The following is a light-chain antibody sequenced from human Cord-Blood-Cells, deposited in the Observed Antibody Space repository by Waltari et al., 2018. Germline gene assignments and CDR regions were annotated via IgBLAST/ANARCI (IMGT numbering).Light chain of an antibody. Sequence: QSALTQPASVSGSPGQSITIPCTGTSIAVGGYNYVSWYQQHPGKAPKLLLYDVSKRPSGVSIRFSGSKSGNTASLTISGLQAEDEADYYCSPYTSSSTWVFGGGTKLTVL. CDR2: DVS. CDR1: SIAVGGYNY. CDR3: SPYTSSSTWV. J-gene: IGLJ3*02. V-gene: IGLV2-14*01.